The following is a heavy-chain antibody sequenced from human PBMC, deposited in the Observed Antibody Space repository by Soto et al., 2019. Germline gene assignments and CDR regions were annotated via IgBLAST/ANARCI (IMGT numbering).Heavy chain of an antibody. D-gene: IGHD2-15*01. CDR2: INHSGST. CDR3: ARGGYCSGGSCYSSGDYFDY. V-gene: IGHV4-34*01. Sequence: SETLSLTCAVYGGSFSGYYWSWIRQPPGKGLEWIGEINHSGSTNYNPSLKSRVTISVDTSKNQFSLKLSSVTAADTAVYYCARGGYCSGGSCYSSGDYFDYWGQGTLVTVSS. J-gene: IGHJ4*02. CDR1: GGSFSGYY.